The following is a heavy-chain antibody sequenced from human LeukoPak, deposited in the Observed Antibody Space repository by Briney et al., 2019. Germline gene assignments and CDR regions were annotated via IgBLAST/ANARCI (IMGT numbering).Heavy chain of an antibody. CDR1: GYTFTSYG. J-gene: IGHJ4*02. CDR2: ISAYDGNT. CDR3: AGARGYGYSYGSTAGFDY. V-gene: IGHV1-18*01. Sequence: ASVKVSCKASGYTFTSYGISWVRQAPGQGLEWMGWISAYDGNTNYAQKLQGRVTMTTDTSTSTAYMELRSLRSDDTAVYYCAGARGYGYSYGSTAGFDYWGQGTLVTVSS. D-gene: IGHD5-18*01.